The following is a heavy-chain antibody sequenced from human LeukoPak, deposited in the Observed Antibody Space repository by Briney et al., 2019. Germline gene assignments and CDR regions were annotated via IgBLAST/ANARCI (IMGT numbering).Heavy chain of an antibody. D-gene: IGHD2-2*01. Sequence: PSETLSLTCTVSGYSTSSGRYWGWIRQPPGKGLEWIGSVFHSGSTYYNPSLKSRATISVDTSKNQFSLNLRSVTAADTAMYFCARSLSTAGIDYWGQGTLVTVSS. CDR1: GYSTSSGRY. J-gene: IGHJ4*02. CDR2: VFHSGST. CDR3: ARSLSTAGIDY. V-gene: IGHV4-38-2*02.